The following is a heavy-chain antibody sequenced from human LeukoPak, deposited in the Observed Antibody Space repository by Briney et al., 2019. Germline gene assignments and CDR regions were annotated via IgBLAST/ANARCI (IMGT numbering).Heavy chain of an antibody. CDR3: AKGGQDFDFWRFDY. CDR1: GFSFSVYA. V-gene: IGHV3-23*01. CDR2: ISGSGGRT. J-gene: IGHJ4*02. Sequence: SGGSLRLSCAASGFSFSVYAMSGVRQAPGKGLEWVSSISGSGGRTYYTNSVKGRFTISRENFKNTVYLEMNNLGAEDTALYYCAKGGQDFDFWRFDYWGQGNLVIVSS. D-gene: IGHD3-3*01.